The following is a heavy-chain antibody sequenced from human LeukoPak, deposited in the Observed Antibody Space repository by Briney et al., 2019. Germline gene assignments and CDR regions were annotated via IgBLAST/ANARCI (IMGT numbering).Heavy chain of an antibody. J-gene: IGHJ4*02. CDR1: GVSMSSYY. Sequence: PSETLSLTCSISGVSMSSYYWNWIRKPAGKGLEWIGLIYVSGSTSYNPSLKSRVTMSIDTSKNQFSLNLNSVTAADTAVYYCAREIDFPGGLRIDFWGQGILVTVSS. D-gene: IGHD3/OR15-3a*01. CDR2: IYVSGST. CDR3: AREIDFPGGLRIDF. V-gene: IGHV4-4*07.